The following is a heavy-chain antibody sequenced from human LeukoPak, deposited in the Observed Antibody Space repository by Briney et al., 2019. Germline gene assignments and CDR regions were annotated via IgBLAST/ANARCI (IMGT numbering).Heavy chain of an antibody. CDR3: ATLSRRRGATSRAYYYYYMDV. CDR1: GGSISSYY. Sequence: PSETLSLTCTVSGGSISSYYWSWIRQPPGKGLEWIGYIYYSGSTNYNPSLKSRVTISVDTSKNQFSLKLSSVTAADTAVYYCATLSRRRGATSRAYYYYYMDVWGKGTTVTISS. J-gene: IGHJ6*03. V-gene: IGHV4-59*12. CDR2: IYYSGST. D-gene: IGHD1-26*01.